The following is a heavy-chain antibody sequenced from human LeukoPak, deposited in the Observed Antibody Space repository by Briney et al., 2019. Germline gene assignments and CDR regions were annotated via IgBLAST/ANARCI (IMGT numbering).Heavy chain of an antibody. CDR2: ISYDGSNK. Sequence: GSLRLSCAASGFTFSSYGMHWVRQAPGKGLEWVAVISYDGSNKYYADSVKGRFTISRDNSKNTLYLQMNSLRAEDTAVYYCAKIGGYDGGIDYWGQGTLVTVSS. J-gene: IGHJ4*02. V-gene: IGHV3-30*18. CDR3: AKIGGYDGGIDY. D-gene: IGHD5-12*01. CDR1: GFTFSSYG.